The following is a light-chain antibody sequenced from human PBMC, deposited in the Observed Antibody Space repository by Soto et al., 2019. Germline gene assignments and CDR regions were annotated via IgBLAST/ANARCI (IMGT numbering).Light chain of an antibody. CDR2: GAS. CDR1: QSVSSSY. V-gene: IGKV3-20*01. Sequence: IVFTQSPGTLSLSPGERATLSCRASQSVSSSYLAWYQQKPGQAPRLLIYGASSRATGIPDRFSGSGSGTDFTLTISILEHEDFAVYYCQQYGSSGTFGQGTKVDIK. J-gene: IGKJ1*01. CDR3: QQYGSSGT.